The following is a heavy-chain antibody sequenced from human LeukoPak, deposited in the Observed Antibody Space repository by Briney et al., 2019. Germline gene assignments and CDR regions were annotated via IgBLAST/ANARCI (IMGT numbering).Heavy chain of an antibody. D-gene: IGHD2-2*01. CDR2: ISSSGSTI. V-gene: IGHV3-11*04. CDR1: GFTFSDYY. Sequence: GGSLRLSCAASGFTFSDYYMSWIRQAPGKGLEWVSYISSSGSTIYYADSVKGRFTISRDNAKNSLYLQMNSLRAEDTAVYYCARDGCSSTSCNPPYNWFDPWGQGTLVTVSS. J-gene: IGHJ5*02. CDR3: ARDGCSSTSCNPPYNWFDP.